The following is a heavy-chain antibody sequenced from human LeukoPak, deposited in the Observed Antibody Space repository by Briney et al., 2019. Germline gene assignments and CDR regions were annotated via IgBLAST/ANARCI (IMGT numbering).Heavy chain of an antibody. CDR2: ISGSGGDT. Sequence: GGSLRLSCAASGFTFSIYAMSWVRQAPGKGPEWVSVISGSGGDTYYADSVKGRFTISRDNSRNTLYLQMNSLTVEDTAVYYCAKDNWLPSSPAVAGLGDWNQGTLVTVSS. V-gene: IGHV3-23*01. J-gene: IGHJ4*02. D-gene: IGHD6-19*01. CDR3: AKDNWLPSSPAVAGLGD. CDR1: GFTFSIYA.